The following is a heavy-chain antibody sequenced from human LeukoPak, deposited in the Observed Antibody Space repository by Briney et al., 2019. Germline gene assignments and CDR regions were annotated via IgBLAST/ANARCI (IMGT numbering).Heavy chain of an antibody. Sequence: ASVKVSCKASGYTFTGYYMHWVRQAPGQGLEWMGWINPNSGGTNYAQKFQGRVTMTRDTSISTAYVELSRLRSDDTAVYYCAREGYCSSTSCYYFDYWGQGTLVTVSS. V-gene: IGHV1-2*02. CDR1: GYTFTGYY. CDR3: AREGYCSSTSCYYFDY. D-gene: IGHD2-2*01. CDR2: INPNSGGT. J-gene: IGHJ4*02.